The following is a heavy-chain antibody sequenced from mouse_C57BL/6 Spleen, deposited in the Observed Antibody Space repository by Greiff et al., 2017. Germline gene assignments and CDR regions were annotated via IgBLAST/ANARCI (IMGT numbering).Heavy chain of an antibody. CDR1: GFTFTDYY. CDR3: ARGDGYLFDY. V-gene: IGHV1-36*01. Sequence: EVKLEESGPVLVKPGPSVKISCKASGFTFTDYYMHWVQQSHGKSLEWIGLVYPYNGGTSYNQKFKGKATLTVDTSSSTAYMEQDSLTSEDSAVYACARGDGYLFDYWGQGTTLTVSS. CDR2: VYPYNGGT. J-gene: IGHJ2*01. D-gene: IGHD2-3*01.